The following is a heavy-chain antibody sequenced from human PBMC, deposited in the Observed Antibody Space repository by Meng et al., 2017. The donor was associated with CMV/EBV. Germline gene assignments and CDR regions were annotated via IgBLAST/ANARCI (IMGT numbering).Heavy chain of an antibody. CDR1: GGTFSSYA. CDR2: IIPIFGTA. V-gene: IGHV1-69*05. Sequence: SVKVSRKASGGTFSSYAISWVRQAPGQGLEWMGGIIPIFGTANYAQKFQGRVTITTDESTSTAYMELSSLRSEDTAVYYCARDERQQLVRDYYYYYGMDVWGQGTTVTVSS. D-gene: IGHD6-13*01. CDR3: ARDERQQLVRDYYYYYGMDV. J-gene: IGHJ6*02.